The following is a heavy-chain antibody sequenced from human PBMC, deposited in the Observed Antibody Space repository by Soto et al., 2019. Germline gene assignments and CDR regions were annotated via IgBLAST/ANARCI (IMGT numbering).Heavy chain of an antibody. J-gene: IGHJ4*02. V-gene: IGHV4-39*01. D-gene: IGHD3-10*01. CDR1: GGSISSSSYY. Sequence: SETLSLTCTVSGGSISSSSYYWGWIRQPPGKGLEWIGSIYYSGSPYYNPSLKSRVTISTDTSKNQLSLELSSVTAADTAVFYCARHLSWSGSGTYYPLYFDYWGQGTLVTVSS. CDR2: IYYSGSP. CDR3: ARHLSWSGSGTYYPLYFDY.